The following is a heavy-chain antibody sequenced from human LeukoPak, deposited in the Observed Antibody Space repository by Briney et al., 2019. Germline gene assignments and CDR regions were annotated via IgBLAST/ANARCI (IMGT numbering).Heavy chain of an antibody. V-gene: IGHV1-46*01. J-gene: IGHJ5*02. CDR1: GYTFTGYY. Sequence: ASVKVSCKASGYTFTGYYIHWVRQAPGQGLECMGIINPSGGSTSYAQKFQGRVTMTRDMSTSTVYMELSSLRSEDTAVYYCARGGVGATTYVWFDPWGRGTLVTVSS. D-gene: IGHD1-26*01. CDR2: INPSGGST. CDR3: ARGGVGATTYVWFDP.